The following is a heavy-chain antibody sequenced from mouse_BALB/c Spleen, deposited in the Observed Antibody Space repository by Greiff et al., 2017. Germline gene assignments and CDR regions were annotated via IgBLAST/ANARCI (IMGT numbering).Heavy chain of an antibody. V-gene: IGHV7-1*02. CDR3: ARDLCDYAMDD. CDR2: SRNKANGYTT. J-gene: IGHJ4*01. CDR1: GFTFSDFY. Sequence: EVKLMESGGGLVQPGGSLRLSCATSGFTFSDFYMEWVRQPPGNRLEWIAASRNKANGYTTEYSASVKGRFIVSRDTSQSILYLQMIALRAEDTAVYYCARDLCDYAMDDWGQGTSVTVSS.